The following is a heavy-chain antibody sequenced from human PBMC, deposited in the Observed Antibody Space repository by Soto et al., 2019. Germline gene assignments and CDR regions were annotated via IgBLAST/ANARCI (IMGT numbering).Heavy chain of an antibody. V-gene: IGHV6-1*01. Sequence: PSQTLSLTCAISGDSVSSSSAAWNWIRQSPSRGLEWLGRTYYRSNWYNDYSVSVKSRITINPDTSKNQFSLQLNSVTPEDTAVYYCARDEGRSEAYYYYYGMDVWGQGTTVTVSS. J-gene: IGHJ6*02. D-gene: IGHD3-3*01. CDR1: GDSVSSSSAA. CDR2: TYYRSNWYN. CDR3: ARDEGRSEAYYYYYGMDV.